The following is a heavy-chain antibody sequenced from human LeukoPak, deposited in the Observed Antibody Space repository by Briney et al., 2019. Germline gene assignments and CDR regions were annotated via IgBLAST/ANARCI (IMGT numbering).Heavy chain of an antibody. V-gene: IGHV3-30*03. J-gene: IGHJ5*02. CDR1: GFTFSSYG. CDR3: ARAGIAAAGLLP. Sequence: PGGSLRLSCAASGFTFSSYGMHWVRQAPGKGLEWVAVISYDGSNKYYADSVKGRFTISRDNSKNTLYLQMNSLRAEDTAVYYCARAGIAAAGLLPWGQGTLVTVSS. D-gene: IGHD6-13*01. CDR2: ISYDGSNK.